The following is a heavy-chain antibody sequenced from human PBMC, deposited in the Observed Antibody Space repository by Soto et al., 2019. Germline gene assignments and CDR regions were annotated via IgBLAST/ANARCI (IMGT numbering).Heavy chain of an antibody. CDR2: ISYDGSNK. Sequence: QVPMVESGGGVVQPGRSLRLSCAASGFTFSSYGMHWVRQAPGKGLEWVAVISYDGSNKYYVDSVKRRFTISRDNSKNTVYLQMNSLRAEDTAVYYCAKGWGFYYESSGPDYWGQGTLVTVSS. J-gene: IGHJ4*02. CDR1: GFTFSSYG. CDR3: AKGWGFYYESSGPDY. D-gene: IGHD3-22*01. V-gene: IGHV3-30*18.